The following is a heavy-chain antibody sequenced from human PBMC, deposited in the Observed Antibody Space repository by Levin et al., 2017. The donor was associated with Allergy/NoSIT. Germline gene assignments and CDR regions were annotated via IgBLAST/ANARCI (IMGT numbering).Heavy chain of an antibody. CDR1: GGSISSGSYY. D-gene: IGHD3-10*01. CDR3: ARAEVGSEH. Sequence: PSETLSLSCKVSGGSISSGSYYWSWIRQPAAKGLEWIGRIYSSGSANYNPSLKSRVTISVDTSKNQFSLKLSSVTAADTAVYYCARAEVGSEHWGQGTLVTVSS. CDR2: IYSSGSA. J-gene: IGHJ4*02. V-gene: IGHV4-61*02.